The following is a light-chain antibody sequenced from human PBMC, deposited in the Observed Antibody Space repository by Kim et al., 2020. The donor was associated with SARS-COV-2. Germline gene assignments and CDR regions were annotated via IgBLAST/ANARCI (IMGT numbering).Light chain of an antibody. Sequence: ELIMTQSPATLSVSLGERATLSCRASQSDNYNLAWFQQKLGQAPRLVIFGASTRATGIPDRFSGSGSGTEFTLTISSLQSEDFAIYYCQEYHNWPPRYTFGQGTKLEI. V-gene: IGKV3-15*01. CDR1: QSDNYN. J-gene: IGKJ2*01. CDR2: GAS. CDR3: QEYHNWPPRYT.